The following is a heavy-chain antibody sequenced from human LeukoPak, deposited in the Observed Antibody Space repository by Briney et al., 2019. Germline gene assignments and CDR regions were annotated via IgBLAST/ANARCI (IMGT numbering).Heavy chain of an antibody. Sequence: ASVKVSCKASGYTFTSYGISWVRQAPGQGLEWMGWISAYNGNTNYAQKLQGRVTMTTDTSTSTAYMELRSLRSDDTAVYYCARDKTMVRGVNYYYYYYRDVWGKGTTVTVSS. J-gene: IGHJ6*03. CDR3: ARDKTMVRGVNYYYYYYRDV. CDR1: GYTFTSYG. D-gene: IGHD3-10*01. CDR2: ISAYNGNT. V-gene: IGHV1-18*01.